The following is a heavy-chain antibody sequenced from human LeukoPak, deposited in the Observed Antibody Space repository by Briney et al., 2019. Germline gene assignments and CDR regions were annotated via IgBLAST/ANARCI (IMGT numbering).Heavy chain of an antibody. CDR2: ISGSGGST. CDR1: GFTFSSYA. V-gene: IGHV3-23*01. CDR3: AKELQLVVVPAAAFDI. Sequence: GGSLRLSCAASGFTFSSYAMSWVRQAPGKGLEWVSAISGSGGSTYYADSVKGRFTISRDNSKNTLYLQMNSLRAEDTAVYYCAKELQLVVVPAAAFDIWGQGTMVTVSS. D-gene: IGHD2-2*01. J-gene: IGHJ3*02.